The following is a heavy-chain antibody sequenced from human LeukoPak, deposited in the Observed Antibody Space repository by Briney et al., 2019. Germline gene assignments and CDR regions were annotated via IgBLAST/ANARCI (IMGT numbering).Heavy chain of an antibody. CDR1: GFTFSSYG. Sequence: PGGSLRLSCAASGFTFSSYGMHWVRQAPGKGLEWVAFIRYDGSNKYYADSVKGRFTISRDNSKNTLYLQMNSLRAEDTAVYYCARYDYVLKAFDIWGQGTMVTVSS. CDR3: ARYDYVLKAFDI. J-gene: IGHJ3*02. V-gene: IGHV3-30*02. CDR2: IRYDGSNK. D-gene: IGHD3-16*01.